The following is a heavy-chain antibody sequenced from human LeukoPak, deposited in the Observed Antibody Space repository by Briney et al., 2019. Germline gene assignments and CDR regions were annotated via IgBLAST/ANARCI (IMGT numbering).Heavy chain of an antibody. V-gene: IGHV4-39*01. J-gene: IGHJ4*02. Sequence: SETLSLTCTVSGGSISSSSYYWGWIRQPPGKGLEWIGSIYYSGSTYYNPSLKSRVTISVDTSKNQFSLKLSSVTAADTAVYYCARGGYCSSTSCLNFDYWGQGTLVTVSS. D-gene: IGHD2-2*01. CDR2: IYYSGST. CDR3: ARGGYCSSTSCLNFDY. CDR1: GGSISSSSYY.